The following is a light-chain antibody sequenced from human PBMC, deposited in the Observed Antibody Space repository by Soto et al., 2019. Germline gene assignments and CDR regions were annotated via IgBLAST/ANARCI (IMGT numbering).Light chain of an antibody. V-gene: IGKV1-33*01. CDR1: QDISNY. Sequence: IQMTQSPSSLSASVVDRGTITFQASQDISNYLNWYQQKPGKAPKLLIFDVSKLEAGVPSRFSGSGSGTDFTFTISRLQPEDIATYYCQQYENLPTFGQGTRLEIK. J-gene: IGKJ5*01. CDR3: QQYENLPT. CDR2: DVS.